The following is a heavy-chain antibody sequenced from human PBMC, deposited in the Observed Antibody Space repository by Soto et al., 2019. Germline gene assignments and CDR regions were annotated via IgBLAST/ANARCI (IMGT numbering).Heavy chain of an antibody. CDR3: ARAMSWSGGYFDY. J-gene: IGHJ4*02. CDR1: GGSISSYY. CDR2: IYYSGSP. D-gene: IGHD3-10*01. V-gene: IGHV4-59*01. Sequence: SETLSLTCTVSGGSISSYYWSWIRPPPGKRLEWIGYIYYSGSPSYNHSLKSRVTISVDTSKNQFSLKLSSVTAADPAVYYCARAMSWSGGYFDYWGQGTLVTVSS.